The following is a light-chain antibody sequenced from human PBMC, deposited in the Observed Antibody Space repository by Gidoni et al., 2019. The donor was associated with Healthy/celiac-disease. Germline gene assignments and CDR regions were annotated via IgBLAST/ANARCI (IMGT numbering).Light chain of an antibody. CDR1: QSVSRY. Sequence: EIVLTQSPATLSWSPGERATLSCRASQSVSRYLAWYQQKPGQAPRLLIYDASNRATGIPARFSGSGSGTDFTLTISSLEPEDFAVYYCQQRSNWPPITFGQXTRLEIK. CDR3: QQRSNWPPIT. V-gene: IGKV3-11*01. CDR2: DAS. J-gene: IGKJ5*01.